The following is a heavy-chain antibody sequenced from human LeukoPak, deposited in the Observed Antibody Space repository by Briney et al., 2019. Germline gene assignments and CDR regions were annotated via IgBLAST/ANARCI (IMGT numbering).Heavy chain of an antibody. CDR3: ARHSKYYYDSSGSYVGYFQH. V-gene: IGHV4-59*08. J-gene: IGHJ1*01. CDR2: IYYSGST. CDR1: GGFISVYY. Sequence: PSETLSLTCTVSGGFISVYYWSWIRQPPGKGLEWIGYIYYSGSTNYNPSLKSRVTISVDTSKNQFSLKLSSVTAADTAVYYCARHSKYYYDSSGSYVGYFQHWARAPWSPSPQ. D-gene: IGHD3-22*01.